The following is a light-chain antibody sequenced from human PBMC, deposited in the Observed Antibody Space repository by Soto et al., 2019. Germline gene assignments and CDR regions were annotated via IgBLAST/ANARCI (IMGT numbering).Light chain of an antibody. V-gene: IGKV1-9*01. Sequence: IQLTQSPSSLSASVGDRVSITCRASQDIKTYLAWYQQKQGKAPKLLISVTFTLQSGVPSRFNGSGSGTDFTLTISRLQPEYFATYYCQHLNNYPPFTFGPGTKLDLE. CDR3: QHLNNYPPFT. CDR1: QDIKTY. J-gene: IGKJ3*01. CDR2: VTF.